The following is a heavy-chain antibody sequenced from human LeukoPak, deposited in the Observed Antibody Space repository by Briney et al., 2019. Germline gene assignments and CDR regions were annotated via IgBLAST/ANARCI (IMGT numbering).Heavy chain of an antibody. Sequence: GRSLRLSCTASGFTFGDYAMSWVRQAPGKGLEWVGFIRSKAYGGTTEYAASVKGRFTISRDDSKSIAYLQMNSLKTEDTAVYYCTREDYSNYFDYWGQGTLVTVSS. D-gene: IGHD4-11*01. CDR1: GFTFGDYA. J-gene: IGHJ4*02. CDR3: TREDYSNYFDY. V-gene: IGHV3-49*04. CDR2: IRSKAYGGTT.